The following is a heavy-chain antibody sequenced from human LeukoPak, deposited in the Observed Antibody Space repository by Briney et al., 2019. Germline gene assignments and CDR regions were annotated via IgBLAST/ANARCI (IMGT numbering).Heavy chain of an antibody. V-gene: IGHV4-39*07. CDR3: ARGKPHSNWFDP. Sequence: SETLSLTCTVSGGSIDSNYYYWAWIRQPPGKGLECIGAIYYSGSTFYDSSLKSRVTISVDTSKSQFSLSLTSVTDADTALYYCARGKPHSNWFDPWGQGTLVTVSS. J-gene: IGHJ5*02. D-gene: IGHD1-14*01. CDR1: GGSIDSNYYY. CDR2: IYYSGST.